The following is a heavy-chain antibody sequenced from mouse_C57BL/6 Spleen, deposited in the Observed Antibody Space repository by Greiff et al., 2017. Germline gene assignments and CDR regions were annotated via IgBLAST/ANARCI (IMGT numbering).Heavy chain of an antibody. CDR3: ARENWDSFAY. Sequence: VQLQESGPELVKPGASVKISCKASGYSFTSYYIHWVKQRPGQGLEWIGWIYPGSGNTKYNEKFKGKATLTADTSSSTAYMQLSSLTSEDSAVYYCARENWDSFAYWGQGTLVTVSA. CDR2: IYPGSGNT. V-gene: IGHV1-66*01. J-gene: IGHJ3*01. D-gene: IGHD4-1*01. CDR1: GYSFTSYY.